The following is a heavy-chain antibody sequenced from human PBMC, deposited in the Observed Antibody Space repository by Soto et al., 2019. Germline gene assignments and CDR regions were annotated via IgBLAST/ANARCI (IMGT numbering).Heavy chain of an antibody. CDR3: ARSPEATVTAFDY. V-gene: IGHV4-31*03. CDR1: GGSISSGGYY. J-gene: IGHJ4*02. CDR2: IYYSGST. D-gene: IGHD4-17*01. Sequence: QVQLQESGPGLVKPSQTLSLTCTVSGGSISSGGYYWSWIRQHPGKGLEWIGYIYYSGSTYYNPSLNSRVTISVDTSKNQFSLKMSSVTAADTAVYYCARSPEATVTAFDYWGQGTLVTVSS.